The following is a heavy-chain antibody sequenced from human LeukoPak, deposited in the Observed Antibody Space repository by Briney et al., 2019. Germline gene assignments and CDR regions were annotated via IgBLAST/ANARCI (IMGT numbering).Heavy chain of an antibody. CDR3: TRERSGYDHQY. Sequence: GVSLRLSCAASGFTFSSYWMHWVRQAPGKGLVWVSQINSDGSSTNYADSVKGRFTISRDNSKNTLYLQMNSLRVEDTAVYYCTRERSGYDHQYWGQGTLVTVSS. CDR1: GFTFSSYW. V-gene: IGHV3-74*01. D-gene: IGHD5-12*01. CDR2: INSDGSST. J-gene: IGHJ4*02.